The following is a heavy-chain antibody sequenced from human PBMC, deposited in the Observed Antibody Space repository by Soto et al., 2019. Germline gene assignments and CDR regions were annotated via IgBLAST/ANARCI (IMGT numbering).Heavy chain of an antibody. D-gene: IGHD2-15*01. CDR2: ISGSAGRT. V-gene: IGHV3-23*01. CDR3: AKFRGYCGGGSCHQEGNFDY. J-gene: IGHJ4*02. Sequence: VQLSESGGGLVQPGGSLRLSCAASGFTFSSYAMSWVRQAPGKGLEWVSAISGSAGRTYYPDSVRGRFTISRDNSKNTLYLQMNSLRAEDTAVYYCAKFRGYCGGGSCHQEGNFDYWGQGTLVTDSS. CDR1: GFTFSSYA.